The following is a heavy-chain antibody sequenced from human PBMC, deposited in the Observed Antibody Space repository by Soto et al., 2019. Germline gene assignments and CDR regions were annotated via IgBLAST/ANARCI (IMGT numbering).Heavy chain of an antibody. CDR3: ARMYSSGSVWFHP. CDR1: GYSITAGGYY. J-gene: IGHJ5*02. Sequence: SETLSLTCFVSGYSITAGGYYWSWIRHHPGKGLEWIGSFYSSGSIIYNPSLRSRVSISGDTSSNQFSMSLTSVTAADTARYYCARMYSSGSVWFHPWGQGTLLT. CDR2: FYSSGSI. D-gene: IGHD6-19*01. V-gene: IGHV4-31*03.